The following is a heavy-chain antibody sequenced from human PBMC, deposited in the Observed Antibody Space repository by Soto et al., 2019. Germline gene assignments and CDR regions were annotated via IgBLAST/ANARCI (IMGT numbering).Heavy chain of an antibody. CDR2: ISSSSSYI. CDR1: GFTFSSYS. J-gene: IGHJ4*02. CDR3: AKRGDCSGGSCYPDY. V-gene: IGHV3-21*01. Sequence: EVQLVESGGGLVKPGGSLRLSCAASGFTFSSYSMNWVRQAPGKGLEWVSSISSSSSYIYYADSVKGRFTISRDNAKNSLHLQMNSLRAEDTAVYYCAKRGDCSGGSCYPDYWGQGTLVTVSS. D-gene: IGHD2-15*01.